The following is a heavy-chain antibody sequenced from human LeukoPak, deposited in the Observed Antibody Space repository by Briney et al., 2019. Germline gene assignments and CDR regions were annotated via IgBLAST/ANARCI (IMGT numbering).Heavy chain of an antibody. Sequence: SGTLSLTCAVSGGSISNSYWWSWVRQPPGKGLEWIGEIYHSGSTNYNPALKSRVTISVDKSKNQFSLKMISVTAADTAVYYCARAVKTGTTGYGMDVWGQGNPGHRLL. J-gene: IGHJ6*02. D-gene: IGHD1-7*01. V-gene: IGHV4-4*02. CDR1: GGSISNSYW. CDR3: ARAVKTGTTGYGMDV. CDR2: IYHSGST.